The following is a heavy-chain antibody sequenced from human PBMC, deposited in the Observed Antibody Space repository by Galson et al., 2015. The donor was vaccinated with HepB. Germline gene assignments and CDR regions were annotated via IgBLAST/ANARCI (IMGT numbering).Heavy chain of an antibody. J-gene: IGHJ4*02. Sequence: LSLTCTVSGGSISSGDYYWSWIRQHPGKGLEWIGYIFYSGSTYFNPSLKSRVTISVDTSKNQFSLKLSSVTAADTAVYYCARAVVPAPAPFDNWGQGTLVTVSS. CDR1: GGSISSGDYY. CDR3: ARAVVPAPAPFDN. V-gene: IGHV4-30-4*01. D-gene: IGHD2-2*01. CDR2: IFYSGST.